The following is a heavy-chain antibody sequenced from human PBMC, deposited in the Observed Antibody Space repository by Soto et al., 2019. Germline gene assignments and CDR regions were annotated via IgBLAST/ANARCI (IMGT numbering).Heavy chain of an antibody. D-gene: IGHD4-17*01. CDR3: ARGNGDSSRYYYYMDV. Sequence: SETLSLTCAVYGGSFSGYYWSWIRQPPGKGLEWIGEINHSGSTNYNPSLKSRVTISVDTSKNQFSLKLSSVTAADTAVYYCARGNGDSSRYYYYMDVWGKGTTVTVS. V-gene: IGHV4-34*01. CDR2: INHSGST. J-gene: IGHJ6*03. CDR1: GGSFSGYY.